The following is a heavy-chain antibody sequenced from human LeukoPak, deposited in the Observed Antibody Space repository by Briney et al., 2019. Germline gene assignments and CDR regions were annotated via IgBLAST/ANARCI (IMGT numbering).Heavy chain of an antibody. V-gene: IGHV3-21*01. CDR3: ARGLYSSSWYHAFDI. Sequence: GGSLRLSCAASGFTFSSYGMSWVRQAPGKGLEWVSSISSSSSYIYYADSVKGRFTISRDNAKNSLYLQMNSLRAEDTAVYYCARGLYSSSWYHAFDIWGQGTMVTVSS. CDR1: GFTFSSYG. J-gene: IGHJ3*02. D-gene: IGHD6-13*01. CDR2: ISSSSSYI.